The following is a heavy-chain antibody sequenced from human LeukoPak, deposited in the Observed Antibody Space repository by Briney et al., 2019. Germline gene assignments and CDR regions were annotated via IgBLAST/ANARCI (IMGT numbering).Heavy chain of an antibody. D-gene: IGHD6-6*01. Sequence: PGGSLRLSCAASGFTFSSYAMSWVRQAPGKGLEWVSAISGSGGSTYYADSVKGRFTISRDNSKNTLYLQMNSLRAEDTAVYYCARAITQYSRINWFDPWGQGTLVTVSS. CDR2: ISGSGGST. CDR1: GFTFSSYA. V-gene: IGHV3-23*01. J-gene: IGHJ5*02. CDR3: ARAITQYSRINWFDP.